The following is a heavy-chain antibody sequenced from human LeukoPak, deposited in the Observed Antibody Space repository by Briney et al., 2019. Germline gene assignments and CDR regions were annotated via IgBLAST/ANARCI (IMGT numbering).Heavy chain of an antibody. CDR2: INPNSGGT. CDR3: ARVIGGAVAYGY. D-gene: IGHD6-19*01. V-gene: IGHV1-2*02. J-gene: IGHJ4*02. Sequence: ASVKVSCKASGYTFTGYYMHWVRQAPGQGLEWMGWINPNSGGTNYAQKFQGRATMTRDTSISTAYMELSRLRSDDTAVYYCARVIGGAVAYGYWGQGTLVTVSS. CDR1: GYTFTGYY.